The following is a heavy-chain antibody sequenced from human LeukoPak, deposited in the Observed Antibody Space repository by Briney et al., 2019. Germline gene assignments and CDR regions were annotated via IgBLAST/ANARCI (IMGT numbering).Heavy chain of an antibody. CDR1: GYSFTSYW. J-gene: IGHJ4*02. CDR3: ARGPSLLLWFGEFDY. Sequence: GESLKISCKGSGYSFTSYWIGWVRQMPGKGLEWMGIIYPGDSDTRYSPSFQGQVTISADKSISTAYLQWSSLKASDTAMYYCARGPSLLLWFGEFDYWGQGTLATVSS. CDR2: IYPGDSDT. V-gene: IGHV5-51*01. D-gene: IGHD3-10*01.